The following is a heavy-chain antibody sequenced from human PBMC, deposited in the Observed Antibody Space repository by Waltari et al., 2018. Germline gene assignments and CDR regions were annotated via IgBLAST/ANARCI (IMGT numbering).Heavy chain of an antibody. Sequence: QVQLQESGPGLVKPSETLSLTCTVSGGSISSYYWSWIRQPPGKGLEWIGYIYYSGSTNYNPSLKSRVTRSVDTSKNQFSLKLSSVTAADTAVYYCARASSSWYYYYYYMDVWGKGTTVTISS. D-gene: IGHD6-13*01. V-gene: IGHV4-59*01. J-gene: IGHJ6*03. CDR1: GGSISSYY. CDR3: ARASSSWYYYYYYMDV. CDR2: IYYSGST.